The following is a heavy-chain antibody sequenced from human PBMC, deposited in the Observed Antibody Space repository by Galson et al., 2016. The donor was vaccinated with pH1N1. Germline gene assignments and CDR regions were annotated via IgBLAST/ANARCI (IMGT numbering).Heavy chain of an antibody. D-gene: IGHD1-26*01. CDR1: GGSISSDNYY. CDR2: IYNSGNT. J-gene: IGHJ4*02. V-gene: IGHV4-61*02. Sequence: TLSLTCTVSGGSISSDNYYWSWIRQPAGKGLEWIGRIYNSGNTMYNPSLKSRVTISLDTSKNQFSLDLSSVTAADTAFYYCARISDGGNDEGEPYYFDLWGQGTLVTVSS. CDR3: ARISDGGNDEGEPYYFDL.